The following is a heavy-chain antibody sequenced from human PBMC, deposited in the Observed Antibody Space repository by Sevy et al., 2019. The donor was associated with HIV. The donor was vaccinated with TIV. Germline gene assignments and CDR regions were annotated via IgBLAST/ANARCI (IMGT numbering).Heavy chain of an antibody. CDR1: GKTLTQLS. V-gene: IGHV1-24*01. Sequence: ASVKVSCKVSGKTLTQLSMHWVRQAPGKGLEWMGSYDPEDDKRIYAQKFQGRVTMTEDTSTDTAYMVLRILRSEDTAVYYCATTKDYYESSGSPFDYWGQGTLVTVSS. J-gene: IGHJ4*02. D-gene: IGHD3-22*01. CDR3: ATTKDYYESSGSPFDY. CDR2: YDPEDDKR.